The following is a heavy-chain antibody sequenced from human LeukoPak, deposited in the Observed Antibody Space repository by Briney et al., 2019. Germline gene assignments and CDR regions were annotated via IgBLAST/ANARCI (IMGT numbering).Heavy chain of an antibody. CDR3: ARASSGWYWRDAFDI. D-gene: IGHD6-19*01. CDR1: GFTFTSYS. CDR2: ISGGGGST. J-gene: IGHJ3*02. V-gene: IGHV3-21*01. Sequence: GGSLRLSCAASGFTFTSYSMNWVRQAPGKGLEWVSTISGGGGSTYYADSVKGRFTISRDNAKNSLYLQMNSLRAEDTAVYYCARASSGWYWRDAFDIWGQGTMVTVSS.